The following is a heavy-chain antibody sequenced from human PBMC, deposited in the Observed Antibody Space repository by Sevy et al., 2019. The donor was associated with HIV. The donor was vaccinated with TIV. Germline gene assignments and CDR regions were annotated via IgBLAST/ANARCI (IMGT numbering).Heavy chain of an antibody. D-gene: IGHD3-10*01. V-gene: IGHV3-21*01. CDR1: GFTFNYYF. Sequence: GGSLRLSCAASGFTFNYYFMNWVRQAPGKGLEWVSYISSHSSYIHYADSVKGRFIISRDNAKNSLFLQMDSLRADDTAVYYCARGDYYGSLYYFDYWGQGALVTVSS. CDR2: ISSHSSYI. CDR3: ARGDYYGSLYYFDY. J-gene: IGHJ4*02.